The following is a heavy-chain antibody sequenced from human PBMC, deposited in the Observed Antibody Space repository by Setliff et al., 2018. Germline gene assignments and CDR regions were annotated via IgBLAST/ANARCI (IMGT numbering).Heavy chain of an antibody. V-gene: IGHV4-30-4*08. CDR2: IYYSGST. Sequence: PSETLSLTCTVSGGSISSGDYYWSWIRQPPGKGLEWIGYIYYSGSTYYNPPLKSRVTISVDTSKNQFSLKLSSVTAADTAVYYCATRTYGSGSYYPTAIDYRGQGTLVTVSS. CDR3: ATRTYGSGSYYPTAIDY. J-gene: IGHJ4*02. CDR1: GGSISSGDYY. D-gene: IGHD3-10*01.